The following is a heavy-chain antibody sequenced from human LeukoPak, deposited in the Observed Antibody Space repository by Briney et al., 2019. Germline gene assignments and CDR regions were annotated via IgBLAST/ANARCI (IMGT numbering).Heavy chain of an antibody. J-gene: IGHJ5*02. Sequence: GGSLRLSCAASGFTFSSYSMNWVRQAPGKGLEWVSYISSSGSTIYYADSVKGRFTISRDNAKNSLYLQMNSLRAEDTAVYYCARVWFGELLGWFDPWGQGTLVTVSS. CDR1: GFTFSSYS. V-gene: IGHV3-48*04. D-gene: IGHD3-10*01. CDR2: ISSSGSTI. CDR3: ARVWFGELLGWFDP.